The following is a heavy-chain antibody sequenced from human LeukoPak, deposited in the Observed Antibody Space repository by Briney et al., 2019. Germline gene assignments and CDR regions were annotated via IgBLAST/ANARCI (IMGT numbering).Heavy chain of an antibody. CDR3: AREGSGYSSGLLDY. D-gene: IGHD6-19*01. CDR1: GFTFSSYS. V-gene: IGHV3-21*01. J-gene: IGHJ4*02. Sequence: PGGSLRLSGAASGFTFSSYSMNWVRQAPGKGLEWVSSISSSSSYIYYADSVKGRFTISRDNAKNSLYLQMNSLRAEDTAVYYCAREGSGYSSGLLDYWGQGTLVTVSS. CDR2: ISSSSSYI.